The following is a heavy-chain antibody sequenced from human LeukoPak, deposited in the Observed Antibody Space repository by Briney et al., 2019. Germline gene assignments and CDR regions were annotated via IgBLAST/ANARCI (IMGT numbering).Heavy chain of an antibody. J-gene: IGHJ4*02. CDR2: IYTSGST. CDR3: ARERGRYLDY. Sequence: SETLSLTCTVSGYSISSGYYWSWIRQPAGKGLEWTGRIYTSGSTNYNPSLKSRVTISVDTSKNQFSLKLSSVTAADTAVYYCARERGRYLDYWGQGTLVTVSS. CDR1: GYSISSGYY. V-gene: IGHV4-61*02.